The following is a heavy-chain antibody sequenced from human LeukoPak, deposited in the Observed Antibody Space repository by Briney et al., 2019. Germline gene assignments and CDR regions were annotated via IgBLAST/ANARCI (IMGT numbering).Heavy chain of an antibody. V-gene: IGHV4-38-2*01. CDR1: GYSISSGYY. CDR3: ARGHDDFWSGYYWDY. CDR2: IYHSGST. Sequence: SETLSLTCAVSGYSISSGYYWGWIRQPPGKGLEWIGSIYHSGSTYYNPSLKSRVTISVDTSKNQFSLKLSSVTAADTAVYYCARGHDDFWSGYYWDYWGQGTLVTVSS. D-gene: IGHD3-3*01. J-gene: IGHJ4*02.